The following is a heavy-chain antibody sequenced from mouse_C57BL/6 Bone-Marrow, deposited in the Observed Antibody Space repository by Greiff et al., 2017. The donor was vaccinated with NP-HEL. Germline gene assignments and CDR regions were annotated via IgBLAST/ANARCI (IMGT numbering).Heavy chain of an antibody. CDR2: INPGSGGT. CDR1: GYAFTNYL. J-gene: IGHJ3*01. Sequence: VKLQESGAELVRPGTSVKVSCKASGYAFTNYLIEWVKQRPGQGLEWIGVINPGSGGTNYNEKFKGKATLTADKSSSTAYMQLSSLTSEDSAVYFCAREGNYRFAYWGQGTLVTVSA. V-gene: IGHV1-54*01. CDR3: AREGNYRFAY. D-gene: IGHD2-1*01.